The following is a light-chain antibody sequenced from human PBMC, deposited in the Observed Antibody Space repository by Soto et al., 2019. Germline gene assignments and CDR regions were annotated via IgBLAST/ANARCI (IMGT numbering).Light chain of an antibody. J-gene: IGKJ1*01. V-gene: IGKV3-15*01. CDR1: QSVSSN. CDR3: QQYTS. Sequence: EIVMTQSPATLSVSPGERATLSCRASQSVSSNLAWYQQKPGQAPRLLICGASTRATGIPARFSGSGSGTEFTLTISSLQSEDFAVYYCQQYTSFGQGTKVDIK. CDR2: GAS.